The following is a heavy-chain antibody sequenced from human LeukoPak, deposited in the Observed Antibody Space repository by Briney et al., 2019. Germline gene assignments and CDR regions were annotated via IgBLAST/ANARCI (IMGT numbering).Heavy chain of an antibody. CDR3: ARGGSIYYYCGMDV. Sequence: PSETLSLTCTVSGGSISSGGYYWSWIRQHPGKGLEWIGYIYYSGSTYYNPSLKSRVTISVDTSKNQFSLKLSSVTAADTAVYYCARGGSIYYYCGMDVWGQGTTVTVSS. D-gene: IGHD2/OR15-2a*01. V-gene: IGHV4-31*03. CDR1: GGSISSGGYY. CDR2: IYYSGST. J-gene: IGHJ6*02.